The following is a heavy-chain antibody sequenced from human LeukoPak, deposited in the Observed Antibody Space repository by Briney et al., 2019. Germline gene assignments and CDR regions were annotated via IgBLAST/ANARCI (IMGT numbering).Heavy chain of an antibody. V-gene: IGHV4-4*07. CDR2: IYTSWGT. CDR3: ARDLGEEFDP. D-gene: IGHD3-10*01. CDR1: GGSISSYY. Sequence: SESLTLSCTAYGGSISSYYMSWIRQAAGKGLEWIGGIYTSWGTNYNASLKRRVTMSVDTSKNQFSLKLSSVTAADTAGYYCARDLGEEFDPWGQGTLVTVSS. J-gene: IGHJ5*02.